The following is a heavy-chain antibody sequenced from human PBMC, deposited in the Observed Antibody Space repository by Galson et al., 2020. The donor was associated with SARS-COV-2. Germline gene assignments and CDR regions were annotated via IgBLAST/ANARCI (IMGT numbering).Heavy chain of an antibody. J-gene: IGHJ4*02. V-gene: IGHV4-59*13. Sequence: SETLSLTCTVSGGAISSYYWSWIRQPPGRGLEWIGYIYYSGSTNYNPSLKSRVTISVDTSKNQFSLKLSSVTAADTAVYYCARDEWLALSTWGQGTLVTVSS. CDR3: ARDEWLALST. CDR1: GGAISSYY. CDR2: IYYSGST. D-gene: IGHD6-19*01.